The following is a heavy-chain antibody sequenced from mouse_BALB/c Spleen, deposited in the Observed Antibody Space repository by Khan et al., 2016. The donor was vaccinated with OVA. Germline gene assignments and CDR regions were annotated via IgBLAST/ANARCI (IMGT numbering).Heavy chain of an antibody. Sequence: QVQLKQSGAELARPGASVKLSCKASGYTFTDYYINWVKQRTGQGLEWIGEISPGSGDTYYNEKFKGKATLTADKSSSTAYMQLSSLTSEASAAYSCPRRNYFGYTFAYWGQGTLVTVSA. V-gene: IGHV1-77*01. CDR3: PRRNYFGYTFAY. J-gene: IGHJ3*01. CDR2: ISPGSGDT. D-gene: IGHD1-2*01. CDR1: GYTFTDYY.